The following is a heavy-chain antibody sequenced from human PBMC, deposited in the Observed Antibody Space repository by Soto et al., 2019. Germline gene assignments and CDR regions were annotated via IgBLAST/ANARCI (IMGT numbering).Heavy chain of an antibody. V-gene: IGHV4-39*01. J-gene: IGHJ5*02. CDR1: GGSISSSSYY. D-gene: IGHD5-12*01. CDR2: IYYSGST. Sequence: PSETLSLTCTVSGGSISSSSYYWGWIRQPPGKGLEWIGSIYYSGSTYYNPSLKSRVTISVDTSKNQFSLKLSSVTAADTAVYYCARHGPRGYETVFDNWFDPWGQGTLVTVSS. CDR3: ARHGPRGYETVFDNWFDP.